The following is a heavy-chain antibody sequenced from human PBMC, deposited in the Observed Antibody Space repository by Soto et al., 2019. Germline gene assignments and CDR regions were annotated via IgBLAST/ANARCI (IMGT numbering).Heavy chain of an antibody. CDR3: ARSSYYESSGYFFGY. CDR2: ISAYNGNT. V-gene: IGHV1-18*01. Sequence: ASVKFSCEASGYTCTSYGINWVRQAPGQGLEWMGRISAYNGNTNYAQKLQGRVTMTTDTSTRTAYMELRSLRSDDTAVYYCARSSYYESSGYFFGYWGQGTLVTVSS. D-gene: IGHD3-22*01. J-gene: IGHJ4*02. CDR1: GYTCTSYG.